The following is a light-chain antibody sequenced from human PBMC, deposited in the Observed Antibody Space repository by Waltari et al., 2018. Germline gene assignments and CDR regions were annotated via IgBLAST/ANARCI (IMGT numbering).Light chain of an antibody. Sequence: IQLTQSPSSLSASVGDRVTITCRASQGISSTLAWYQQKPGKAPKLLISAASTLQSGVPLRFSGSGSGTDFTLTISSLQPEDFATYYCQQLNSHPITFGQGTRLEIK. CDR2: AAS. CDR3: QQLNSHPIT. J-gene: IGKJ5*01. V-gene: IGKV1-9*01. CDR1: QGISST.